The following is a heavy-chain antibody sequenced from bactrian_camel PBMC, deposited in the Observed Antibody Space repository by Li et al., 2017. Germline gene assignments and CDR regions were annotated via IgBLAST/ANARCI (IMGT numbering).Heavy chain of an antibody. CDR3: AADPTVVAGTSDVVQYFGY. J-gene: IGHJ6*01. CDR2: IESDGRQT. V-gene: IGHV3S6*01. Sequence: HVQLVESGGGSVQAGGSLTLSCVASGYNIDSNCMGWFRQAPGKSREGVAAIESDGRQTYYADSVKGRFTISRDNAKNALYLQMNSLKPEDTAMYYCAADPTVVAGTSDVVQYFGYWGQGTQVTVS. CDR1: GYNIDSNC. D-gene: IGHD6*01.